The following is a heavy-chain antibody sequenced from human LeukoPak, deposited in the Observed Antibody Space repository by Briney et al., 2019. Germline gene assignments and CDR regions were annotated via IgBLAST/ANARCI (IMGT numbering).Heavy chain of an antibody. Sequence: AETLGLTCTVSGGSISSHYWIWIRQPPGKGLEWSGYIYYSGSNNYSRSLKSRVTLSVDTSKNQFSLKLSSVIAADTAVYYCASGIVGATKGRYYYYYYMDVWGKGTTVTVSS. V-gene: IGHV4-59*11. CDR1: GGSISSHY. CDR3: ASGIVGATKGRYYYYYYMDV. CDR2: IYYSGSN. D-gene: IGHD1-26*01. J-gene: IGHJ6*03.